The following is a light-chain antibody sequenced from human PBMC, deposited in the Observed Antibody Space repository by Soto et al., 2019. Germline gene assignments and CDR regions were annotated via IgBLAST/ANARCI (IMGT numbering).Light chain of an antibody. CDR3: QQYNNWPPKHT. V-gene: IGKV3-15*01. CDR2: GAS. CDR1: QSVSSN. Sequence: EIVMTQSPATLSVSPGERATLSCRASQSVSSNLAWYQQKPGQAPRLLNYGASTRATGIPARFSGSGSGTEFTLTISSLQSEDFAVYYCQQYNNWPPKHTFGQGTKLEIK. J-gene: IGKJ2*01.